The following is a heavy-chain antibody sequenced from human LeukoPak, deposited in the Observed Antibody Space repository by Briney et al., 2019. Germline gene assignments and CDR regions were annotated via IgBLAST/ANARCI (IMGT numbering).Heavy chain of an antibody. D-gene: IGHD4-11*01. CDR1: GFTFSGCW. J-gene: IGHJ4*02. CDR3: VSRLVPGLS. Sequence: GGSLRLSCAASGFTFSGCWMSWFRQAPGKGLEWVANIKGDGSQKYCVDSVKGRFTISRDNAKDSLYLQTNSLRAEDTAVYYCVSRLVPGLSWGQGTLVTVSS. CDR2: IKGDGSQK. V-gene: IGHV3-7*01.